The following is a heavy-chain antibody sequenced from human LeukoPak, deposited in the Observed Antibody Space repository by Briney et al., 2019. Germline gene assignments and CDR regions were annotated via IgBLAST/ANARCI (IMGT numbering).Heavy chain of an antibody. CDR3: ARDRSSWVFDY. Sequence: PSQTLSLTCTVSGGSVNSGSYFWSWIRQPAGKGLEWIGRMFTTGTINYNPSLKSRVTISLDTSKNQFSLKLSSVTAADTAVYYCARDRSSWVFDYWGQGTLVTVSS. CDR1: GGSVNSGSYF. V-gene: IGHV4-61*02. CDR2: MFTTGTI. D-gene: IGHD6-13*01. J-gene: IGHJ4*02.